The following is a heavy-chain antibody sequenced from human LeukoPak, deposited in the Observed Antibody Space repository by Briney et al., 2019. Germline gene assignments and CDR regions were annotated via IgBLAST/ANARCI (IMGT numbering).Heavy chain of an antibody. CDR3: ARADAGDNWGLGY. J-gene: IGHJ4*02. Sequence: PGGSLRLSCAASGFTFSSYWMMWVRQAPGKGLEWVANIKQDGTDKHYVDSVKGRFTISRDNAKNSLYLQMNSLRAEDTAVYYCARADAGDNWGLGYWGQGTLVTVS. CDR2: IKQDGTDK. CDR1: GFTFSSYW. D-gene: IGHD5-24*01. V-gene: IGHV3-7*01.